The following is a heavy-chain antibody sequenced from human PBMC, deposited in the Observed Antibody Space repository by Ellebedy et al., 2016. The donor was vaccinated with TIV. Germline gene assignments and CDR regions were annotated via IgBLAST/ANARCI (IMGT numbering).Heavy chain of an antibody. Sequence: MPSETLSLTCTVSGDSISGYYSSWIRPLAGRGLEWIGYTYSSGSGAYNPSLKSRVTMSVDTSRSQFSLRLNSVTGADTAVYYWARSGGWYTPYDYWGQGTLVTVSS. CDR1: GDSISGYY. D-gene: IGHD6-19*01. CDR3: ARSGGWYTPYDY. V-gene: IGHV4-59*01. CDR2: TYSSGSG. J-gene: IGHJ4*02.